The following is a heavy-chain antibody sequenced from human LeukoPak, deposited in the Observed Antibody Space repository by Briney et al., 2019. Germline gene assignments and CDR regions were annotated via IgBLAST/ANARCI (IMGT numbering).Heavy chain of an antibody. J-gene: IGHJ4*02. V-gene: IGHV3-74*01. CDR2: ISTDARTI. CDR3: ARFTGDDDSGYYDY. D-gene: IGHD3-22*01. Sequence: GGSLRLSCAASGFAFSTNWMHWVRQAPGKGLVWVSHISTDARTITYADFVKGRFTISRDNSKNTLYLQMNSLRAEDTAVYYCARFTGDDDSGYYDYWGQGTLVTVSS. CDR1: GFAFSTNW.